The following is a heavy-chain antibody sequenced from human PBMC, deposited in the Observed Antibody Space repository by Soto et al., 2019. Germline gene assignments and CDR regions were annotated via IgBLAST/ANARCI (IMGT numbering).Heavy chain of an antibody. D-gene: IGHD3-22*01. CDR2: IIPIFGTA. CDR3: AILRPYYYDSSGYYSELGY. CDR1: GGTFSSYA. J-gene: IGHJ4*02. Sequence: RASVKVSCKASGGTFSSYAISWVRQAPGQGLEWMGGIIPIFGTANYAQKFQGRVTIAADKSTSTAYMELSSLRSEDTAVYYCAILRPYYYDSSGYYSELGYWGQGTLVTVSS. V-gene: IGHV1-69*06.